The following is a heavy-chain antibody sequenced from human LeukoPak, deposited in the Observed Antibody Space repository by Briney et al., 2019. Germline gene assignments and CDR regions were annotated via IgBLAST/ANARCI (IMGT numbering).Heavy chain of an antibody. CDR2: IYSGGST. Sequence: GGSLRLSCAASGFTFSSYAMSWVRQAPGKGLEWVSVIYSGGSTYYADSVKGRFTISRDNSKNTLYLQMNSLRAEDTAVYYCAREAPYYDSSYYFDYWGQGTLVTVSS. V-gene: IGHV3-53*01. J-gene: IGHJ4*02. CDR3: AREAPYYDSSYYFDY. CDR1: GFTFSSYA. D-gene: IGHD3-22*01.